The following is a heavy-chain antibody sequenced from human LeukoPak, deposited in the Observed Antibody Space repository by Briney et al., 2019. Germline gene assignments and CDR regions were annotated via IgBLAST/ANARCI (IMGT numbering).Heavy chain of an antibody. D-gene: IGHD2-2*01. CDR3: ARRVRDVVPAAKGGYYYYMDV. J-gene: IGHJ6*03. CDR1: GGSFSGYY. V-gene: IGHV4-34*01. CDR2: INHSGST. Sequence: SETLSLTCAVYGGSFSGYYWSWIRQPPGKGLEWIGEINHSGSTNYNPSLKSRVTISVDTSKNQFSLKLSSVTAADTAVYYCARRVRDVVPAAKGGYYYYMDVWGKGTTVTVSS.